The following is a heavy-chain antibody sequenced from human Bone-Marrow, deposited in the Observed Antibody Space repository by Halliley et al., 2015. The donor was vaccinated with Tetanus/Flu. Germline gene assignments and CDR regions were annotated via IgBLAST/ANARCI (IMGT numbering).Heavy chain of an antibody. CDR2: ISGSGGRT. V-gene: IGHV3-23*01. CDR3: ARSKGQQFDSNDAFDI. D-gene: IGHD6-13*01. Sequence: SSISGSGGRTYYADSVKGRFTISRDNSRKTLYLQMSNLRAEDTAAYYCARSKGQQFDSNDAFDIWGQGTVVTVSS. J-gene: IGHJ3*02.